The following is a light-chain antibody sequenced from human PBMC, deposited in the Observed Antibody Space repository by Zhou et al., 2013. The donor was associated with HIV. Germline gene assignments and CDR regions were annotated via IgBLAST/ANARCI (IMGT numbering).Light chain of an antibody. CDR3: QQYNKWSLT. J-gene: IGKJ4*01. CDR2: GAS. CDR1: QSISTN. V-gene: IGKV3-15*01. Sequence: EIVLTQSPATLSLSPGERATLSCRASQSISTNLAWYQQKPGQAPRLLIYGASTRPIGIPGRFSGSGSGTEFTLTISDMQSEDFAVYYCQQYNKWSLTFGGGTNVDFK.